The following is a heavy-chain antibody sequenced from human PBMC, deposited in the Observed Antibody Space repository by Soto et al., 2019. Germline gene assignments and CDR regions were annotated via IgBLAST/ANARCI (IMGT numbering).Heavy chain of an antibody. CDR2: IIPIFGTA. D-gene: IGHD2-2*01. J-gene: IGHJ6*02. CDR3: ATYCSSTSCAPTYYGMDV. Sequence: GASVKVSCKASGGTFSSYAISWVRQAPGQGLEWMGGIIPIFGTANYAQKFQGRVTITADESTSTAYMELSSLRSEDTAVYYCATYCSSTSCAPTYYGMDVWGQGTTVTVSS. V-gene: IGHV1-69*13. CDR1: GGTFSSYA.